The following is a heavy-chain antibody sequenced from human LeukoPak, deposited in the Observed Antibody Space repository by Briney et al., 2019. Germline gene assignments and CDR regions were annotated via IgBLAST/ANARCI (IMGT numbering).Heavy chain of an antibody. J-gene: IGHJ4*02. CDR1: GGSISSYY. CDR2: IYYSGST. V-gene: IGHV4-59*08. CDR3: ARHSRRSGPDY. D-gene: IGHD2-15*01. Sequence: SETLSLTCTVSGGSISSYYWSWIRQPPGKGLEWIEYIYYSGSTNYNPSLKSRVTISVDTSKNQFSLKLSSVTAADTAVYYCARHSRRSGPDYWGQGTLVTVSS.